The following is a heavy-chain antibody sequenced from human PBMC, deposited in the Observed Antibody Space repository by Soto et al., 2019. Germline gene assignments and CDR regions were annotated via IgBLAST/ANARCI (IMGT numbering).Heavy chain of an antibody. V-gene: IGHV1-3*01. CDR2: INAGNGNT. CDR3: ARYCRGGSCYSTLGAFDI. CDR1: GYTFTSYA. J-gene: IGHJ3*02. Sequence: ASVKVSCKASGYTFTSYAMHWVRQAPGQRLEWMGWINAGNGNTKYSQKFQGRVTITRDKSTSTAYMELSSLRSEDTAVYYCARYCRGGSCYSTLGAFDIWGQGTMVTVSS. D-gene: IGHD2-15*01.